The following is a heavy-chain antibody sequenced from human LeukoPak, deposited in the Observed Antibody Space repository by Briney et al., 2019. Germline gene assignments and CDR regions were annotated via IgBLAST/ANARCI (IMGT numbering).Heavy chain of an antibody. D-gene: IGHD2-2*01. J-gene: IGHJ4*02. V-gene: IGHV4-39*02. CDR2: ISNGGST. Sequence: PSETLSLTCTVSGGSIRSSTYYWGWIRQPPGKGLEWIGSISNGGSTFYNPSLKSRVTISVGTSKNHFSLKLSSVTAADTAVYYCARRASWASWSGFDYWGQGTLVTVSS. CDR1: GGSIRSSTYY. CDR3: ARRASWASWSGFDY.